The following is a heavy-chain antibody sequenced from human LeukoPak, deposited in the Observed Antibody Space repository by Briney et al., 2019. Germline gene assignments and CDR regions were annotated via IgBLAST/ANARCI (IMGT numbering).Heavy chain of an antibody. V-gene: IGHV1-18*01. CDR1: GYTSSSYG. J-gene: IGHJ6*03. CDR3: ARDVFYDILTGDYYYHLDV. CDR2: ISAYNGNT. D-gene: IGHD3-9*01. Sequence: ASVKVSCKASGYTSSSYGISWVRQAPGQGLEWMGWISAYNGNTNYAQKLQGRVTMTTDTSTSTAYMELRSLRSDDTAVYYCARDVFYDILTGDYYYHLDVWGKGTTVTVYS.